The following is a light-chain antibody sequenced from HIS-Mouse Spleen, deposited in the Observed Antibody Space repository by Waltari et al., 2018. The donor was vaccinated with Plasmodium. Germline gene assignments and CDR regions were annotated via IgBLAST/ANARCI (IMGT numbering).Light chain of an antibody. CDR2: DVS. J-gene: IGLJ2*01. CDR3: CSYAGSYTVV. Sequence: QSALTQPRSVSGSPGQSVTIPCTGTSRDVGGYNSVSWYQQHPGKAPKLMVYDVSKRPTGVPDRVCGSKSGNTASLTISGLQAEDEADYYCCSYAGSYTVVFGGGTKLTVL. V-gene: IGLV2-11*01. CDR1: SRDVGGYNS.